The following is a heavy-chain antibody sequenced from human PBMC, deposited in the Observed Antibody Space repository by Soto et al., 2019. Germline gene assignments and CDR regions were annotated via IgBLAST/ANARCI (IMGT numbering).Heavy chain of an antibody. Sequence: EVQLVESGGGLVQPGGSLRLSCAASGFTFRNYDMHWVRQGTGKGLEWVSGISAAGDPDYADSVEGRFTSSRENAQNPVSLQMNSVRDGATAVYYCARTDSDFCGLDVWGHGTAVIVSS. J-gene: IGHJ6*02. CDR2: ISAAGDP. CDR3: ARTDSDFCGLDV. D-gene: IGHD5-18*01. V-gene: IGHV3-13*05. CDR1: GFTFRNYD.